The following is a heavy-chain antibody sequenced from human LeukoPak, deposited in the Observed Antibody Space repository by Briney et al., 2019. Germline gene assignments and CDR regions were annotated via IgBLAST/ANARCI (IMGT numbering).Heavy chain of an antibody. V-gene: IGHV1-24*01. CDR1: GYTLTELS. CDR2: FDPEDGET. D-gene: IGHD3-10*01. CDR3: AGITMVRGPYYYGMDV. Sequence: ASVKVSCKVSGYTLTELSMHWVRQAPGKGLEWMGGFDPEDGETISAQKFQGRVTITEDTSTDTAYMELSSLRSEDTAVYYCAGITMVRGPYYYGMDVWGQGTTVTVSS. J-gene: IGHJ6*02.